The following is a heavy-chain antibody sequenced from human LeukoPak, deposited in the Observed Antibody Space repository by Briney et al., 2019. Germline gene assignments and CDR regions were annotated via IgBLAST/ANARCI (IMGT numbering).Heavy chain of an antibody. Sequence: GASVKVSCKASGGTFSSYAISWVRQAPGQGLEWMGRIIPTLGIANYAQKSQGRVTITADKSTSTAYMELSSLRSEDTAVYYCARVGWGSKHGYYFDYWGQGTLVTVSS. CDR1: GGTFSSYA. D-gene: IGHD7-27*01. V-gene: IGHV1-69*04. CDR2: IIPTLGIA. CDR3: ARVGWGSKHGYYFDY. J-gene: IGHJ4*02.